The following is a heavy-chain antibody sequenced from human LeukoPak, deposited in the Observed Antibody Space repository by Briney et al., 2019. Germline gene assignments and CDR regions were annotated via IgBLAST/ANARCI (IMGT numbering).Heavy chain of an antibody. V-gene: IGHV3-7*01. J-gene: IGHJ4*02. CDR3: ARDIRRITMVRGAPALGY. Sequence: GGSLRLSCAASGFIFSSYWMSWVRQAPGKGLEWVANIKQDGSEKYYVDSVKGRFTISRDNAKNSLYLQMNSLRAEDTAVYYCARDIRRITMVRGAPALGYWGQGTLVTVSS. D-gene: IGHD3-10*01. CDR1: GFIFSSYW. CDR2: IKQDGSEK.